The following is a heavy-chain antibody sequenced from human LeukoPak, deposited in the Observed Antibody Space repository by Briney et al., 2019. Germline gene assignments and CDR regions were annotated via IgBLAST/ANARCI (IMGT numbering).Heavy chain of an antibody. Sequence: KPSQTLSLTCTVSGGSISSGGYYWSWIRQRPGKGLEWIGYIYYSGNTYYNPSLKSRVTISVDTSKNQFSLKLSSVTAADTAVYYCARGYCTISSCFARHWFDPWGQGTLVTVSS. J-gene: IGHJ5*02. CDR3: ARGYCTISSCFARHWFDP. CDR1: GGSISSGGYY. CDR2: IYYSGNT. V-gene: IGHV4-31*03. D-gene: IGHD2-2*01.